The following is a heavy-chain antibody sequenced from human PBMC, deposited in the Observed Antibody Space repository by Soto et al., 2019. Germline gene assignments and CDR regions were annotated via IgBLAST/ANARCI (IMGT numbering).Heavy chain of an antibody. CDR1: NDSISNYY. V-gene: IGHV4-59*08. CDR3: ARGGVMVTDNWLDP. CDR2: ISYPGTT. J-gene: IGHJ5*02. D-gene: IGHD2-21*02. Sequence: QVHLHESGPGLVKPSETLSLTCTVSNDSISNYYWNWIRQSPGKGLEWIGYISYPGTTNYNPSLKSRVAISLDSSKQLFSLTLSSVTAADTAVYFCARGGVMVTDNWLDPWGQGTLVTVSS.